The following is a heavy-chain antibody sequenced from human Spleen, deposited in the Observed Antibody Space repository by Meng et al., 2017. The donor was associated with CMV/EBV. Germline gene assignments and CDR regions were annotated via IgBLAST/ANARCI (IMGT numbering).Heavy chain of an antibody. CDR2: VSYSGST. V-gene: IGHV4-59*01. Sequence: GSLRLSCTVPGGTISSYYWSWIRQPPGKGREWFGYVSYSGSTNYNPSFKTRDTMSVDTSKNQFSLKVSSVTAADTAMYYCARDYSLSWYTGLLHFDLWGQGTLVTVSS. J-gene: IGHJ4*02. CDR1: GGTISSYY. CDR3: ARDYSLSWYTGLLHFDL. D-gene: IGHD6-13*01.